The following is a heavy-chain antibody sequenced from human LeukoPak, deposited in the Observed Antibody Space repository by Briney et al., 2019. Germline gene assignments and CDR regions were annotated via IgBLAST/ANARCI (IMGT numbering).Heavy chain of an antibody. CDR1: GGSFSGYY. V-gene: IGHV4-34*01. J-gene: IGHJ5*02. CDR2: INHSGST. CDR3: ARGVFIVVVPAASSRNWFDP. D-gene: IGHD2-2*01. Sequence: SETLSLTCAVYGGSFSGYYWSWIRQPPGKGLEWIGEINHSGSTNYNPSLKSRVTISADTSKNQFSLKLSSVTAADTAVYYCARGVFIVVVPAASSRNWFDPWGQGTLVTVSS.